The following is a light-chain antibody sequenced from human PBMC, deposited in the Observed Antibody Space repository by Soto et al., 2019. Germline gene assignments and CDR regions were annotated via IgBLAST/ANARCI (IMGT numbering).Light chain of an antibody. J-gene: IGLJ1*01. Sequence: SSELTQPPSVSLAPGKTARITCGGDNIGSESVHWYQQRAGQAPVLVISYDSVRPSGIPERFSGSNSGNTATLTIGRVEAGDEADYYCQVWDSTSDHYVFGTGTKVTVL. CDR2: YDS. CDR1: NIGSES. V-gene: IGLV3-21*04. CDR3: QVWDSTSDHYV.